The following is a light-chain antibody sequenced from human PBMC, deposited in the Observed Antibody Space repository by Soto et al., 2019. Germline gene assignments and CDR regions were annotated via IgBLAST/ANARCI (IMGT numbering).Light chain of an antibody. Sequence: DIVMTQSPDSLAVSLGERATISCKSSQTISYTSINKTYLAWYQQRPGQPPKLLIYWASIRGSGVPDRLSGSGFGTDFTLTISSLQPEDIATYYCQQYDNLPLTFGGGTKVDIK. CDR1: QTISYTSINKTY. J-gene: IGKJ4*01. CDR3: QQYDNLPLT. CDR2: WAS. V-gene: IGKV4-1*01.